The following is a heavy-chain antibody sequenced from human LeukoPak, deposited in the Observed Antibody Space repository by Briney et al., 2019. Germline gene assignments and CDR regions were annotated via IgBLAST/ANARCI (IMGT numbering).Heavy chain of an antibody. Sequence: SETLSLTCSVSGGSISSYYWTWIRQPPGKGLEWIGYIYYSGSTNYSPSLKSRVTMSVDTSKNQFSLKLGSVTAADTAVYYCARYYYDNSGYSGWFDPWGQGTLVTVSS. CDR3: ARYYYDNSGYSGWFDP. CDR1: GGSISSYY. J-gene: IGHJ5*02. CDR2: IYYSGST. D-gene: IGHD3-22*01. V-gene: IGHV4-59*08.